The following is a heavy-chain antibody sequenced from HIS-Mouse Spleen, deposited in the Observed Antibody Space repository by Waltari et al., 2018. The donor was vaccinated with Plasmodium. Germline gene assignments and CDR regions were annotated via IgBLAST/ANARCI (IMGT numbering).Heavy chain of an antibody. CDR1: GFTFISYS. J-gene: IGHJ2*01. V-gene: IGHV3-21*01. Sequence: SLRLPCAASGFTFISYSMHWVRQAPGKGLEWVSSISSSSSYIYYADSVKGRFTISRDNAKNSLYLQMNSLRAEDTAVYYCAREDILTGYYNDYWYFDLWGRGTLVTVSS. D-gene: IGHD3-9*01. CDR3: AREDILTGYYNDYWYFDL. CDR2: ISSSSSYI.